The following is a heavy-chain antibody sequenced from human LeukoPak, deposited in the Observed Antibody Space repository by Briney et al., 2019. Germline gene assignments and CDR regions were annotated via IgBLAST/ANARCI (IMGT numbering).Heavy chain of an antibody. V-gene: IGHV1-69*04. CDR2: IIPILGIA. CDR3: AREPIAADNWFDP. CDR1: GGTFSSYA. J-gene: IGHJ5*02. Sequence: SVKVSCKASGGTFSSYAISWVRQAPGQGLEWMGRIIPILGIANYAQKFQGRVTNTADKSTSTAYMELSSLRSEDTAVYYCAREPIAADNWFDPWGQGTLVTVSS. D-gene: IGHD6-13*01.